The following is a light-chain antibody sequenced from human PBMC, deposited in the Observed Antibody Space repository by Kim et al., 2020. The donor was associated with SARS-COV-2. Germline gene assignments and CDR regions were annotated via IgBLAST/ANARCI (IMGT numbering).Light chain of an antibody. CDR1: SGAVTSGYY. Sequence: QAVVTQEPSLTVSPGGTVTLTCASSSGAVTSGYYPNWFQQKPGQAPRALIYSTNSKHSWTPARFSGSLLGGKAALTLSGAQPEDEAEYYCLLYYGGGRVFGGGTQLTVL. CDR2: STN. CDR3: LLYYGGGRV. J-gene: IGLJ3*02. V-gene: IGLV7-43*01.